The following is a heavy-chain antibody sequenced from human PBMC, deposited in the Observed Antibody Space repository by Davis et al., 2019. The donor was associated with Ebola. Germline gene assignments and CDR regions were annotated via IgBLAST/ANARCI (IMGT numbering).Heavy chain of an antibody. CDR2: INHSGST. CDR1: AGSPSGYY. Sequence: MPSETLSLTCAVYAGSPSGYYWSWIRQPPRKGLEWLGEINHSGSTNYNPSLKSRVTISVDTSKNQFSLKLSSVTAADTAVYYCARAIGNYGGWFDPWGQGTLVTVSS. J-gene: IGHJ5*02. V-gene: IGHV4-34*01. CDR3: ARAIGNYGGWFDP. D-gene: IGHD4-11*01.